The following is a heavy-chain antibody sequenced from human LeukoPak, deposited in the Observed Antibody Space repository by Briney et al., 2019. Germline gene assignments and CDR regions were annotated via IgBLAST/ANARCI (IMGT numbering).Heavy chain of an antibody. J-gene: IGHJ4*02. CDR1: GFTFSSYG. D-gene: IGHD3-22*01. CDR3: AKGYYYDSSGYYQHFDY. V-gene: IGHV3-30*18. Sequence: QPGRSLRLSCAASGFTFSSYGMHWVRQAPDKGLEWVALISYDGSNKYYADSVKGRFTISRDNSKNTLYLQMNSLRAEDTAVYYCAKGYYYDSSGYYQHFDYWGQGTLVTVSS. CDR2: ISYDGSNK.